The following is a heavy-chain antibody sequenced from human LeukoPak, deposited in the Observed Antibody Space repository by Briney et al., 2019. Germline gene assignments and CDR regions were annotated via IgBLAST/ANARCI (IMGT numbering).Heavy chain of an antibody. CDR2: INQSASEK. J-gene: IGHJ6*03. D-gene: IGHD3-3*01. Sequence: GGSLRLSCAASGFTFSRSWMYWVRQAPGKGLEWVANINQSASEKNYVGSVRGRFTISRDSAKNSLYLQMNSLRAEDTAVYYCASGDNMDVWGKGTTVTVSS. V-gene: IGHV3-7*01. CDR1: GFTFSRSW. CDR3: ASGDNMDV.